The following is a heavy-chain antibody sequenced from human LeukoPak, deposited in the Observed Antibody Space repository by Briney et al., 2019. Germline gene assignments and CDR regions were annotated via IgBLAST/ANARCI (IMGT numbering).Heavy chain of an antibody. CDR3: ARGAMGATNLDY. CDR1: GYTFASYD. Sequence: GASVKVSCKASGYTFASYDINWVRQATGQGLEWMGWMNTNSGNTGYAQKFQGRVTMTRNTSISTAYMELSSLRSEDTAVYYCARGAMGATNLDYWGQGTLVTVSS. V-gene: IGHV1-8*01. D-gene: IGHD1-26*01. J-gene: IGHJ4*02. CDR2: MNTNSGNT.